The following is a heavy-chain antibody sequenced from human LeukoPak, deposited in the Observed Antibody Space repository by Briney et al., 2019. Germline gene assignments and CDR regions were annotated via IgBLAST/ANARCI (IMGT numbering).Heavy chain of an antibody. CDR1: GFTFSSHA. J-gene: IGHJ4*02. D-gene: IGHD6-13*01. CDR3: AKRHSSSWYNFEY. Sequence: GGSLRLSCAASGFTFSSHAMSWVRQAPGKGLEWVSTISGSGGTTYCADSVKGRFTISRDNSKNTLYLQVHSLRAEDTALYFCAKRHSSSWYNFEYWGQGTLVTVSS. V-gene: IGHV3-23*01. CDR2: ISGSGGTT.